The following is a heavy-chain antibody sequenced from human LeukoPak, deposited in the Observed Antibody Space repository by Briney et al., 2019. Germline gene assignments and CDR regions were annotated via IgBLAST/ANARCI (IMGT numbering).Heavy chain of an antibody. D-gene: IGHD3-10*01. Sequence: PSETLSLTCTVSGYSISSGYHWGWIRQPPGKGLEWIGSIYHSGSTYYNPSLKSRVTISVDTSKNQFSLKLSSVTAADTAVYYCARDASRYYYGSGRGDWFDPWGQGTLVTVSS. CDR1: GYSISSGYH. V-gene: IGHV4-38-2*02. J-gene: IGHJ5*02. CDR3: ARDASRYYYGSGRGDWFDP. CDR2: IYHSGST.